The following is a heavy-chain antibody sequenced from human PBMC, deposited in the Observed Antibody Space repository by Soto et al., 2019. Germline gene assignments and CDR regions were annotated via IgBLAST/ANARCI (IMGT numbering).Heavy chain of an antibody. D-gene: IGHD3-22*01. Sequence: PSETLSLTCTVSGGSISSYYWSWIRQPAGKGLEWIGRIYTSGSTNYNPSLKSRVTMSVDTSKNQFSLKLSSVTAADTAVYYCARVSYDSSGYYYYNWFDPWGQGTLVTVSS. CDR3: ARVSYDSSGYYYYNWFDP. J-gene: IGHJ5*02. CDR1: GGSISSYY. V-gene: IGHV4-4*07. CDR2: IYTSGST.